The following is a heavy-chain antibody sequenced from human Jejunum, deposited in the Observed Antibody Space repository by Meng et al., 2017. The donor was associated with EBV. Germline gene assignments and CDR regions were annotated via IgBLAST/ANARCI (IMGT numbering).Heavy chain of an antibody. V-gene: IGHV2-5*02. CDR3: AHFYDSSGYTDS. Sequence: QIPLKDSGPPLVKPTQTLTLTCTFSRFSLSTIGVGVSWIRQPPGKALEWLALIYWDDDQRFSPSLRSRLTITKDTSKNQVVLTMTNMDPADTGTYFCAHFYDSSGYTDSWGQGTLVTVSS. CDR2: IYWDDDQ. D-gene: IGHD3-22*01. J-gene: IGHJ5*01. CDR1: RFSLSTIGVG.